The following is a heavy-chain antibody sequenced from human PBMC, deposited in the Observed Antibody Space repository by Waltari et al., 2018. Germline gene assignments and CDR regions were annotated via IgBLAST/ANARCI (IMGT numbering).Heavy chain of an antibody. J-gene: IGHJ6*03. CDR3: ARERYSSFYYYMDV. V-gene: IGHV4-4*07. CDR2: IYTSGST. CDR1: GGSISSYY. Sequence: QVQLQESGPGLVKPSETLSLTCTVSGGSISSYYWSWIRQPAGKGLEWIGRIYTSGSTNDNPSLKSRVTMSVDTSKNQFSLKLSSVTAADTAVYYCARERYSSFYYYMDVWGKGTTVTISS. D-gene: IGHD6-13*01.